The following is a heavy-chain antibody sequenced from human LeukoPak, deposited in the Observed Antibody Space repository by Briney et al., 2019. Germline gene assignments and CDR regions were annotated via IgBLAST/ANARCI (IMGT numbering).Heavy chain of an antibody. D-gene: IGHD2-2*01. CDR1: GFTFSSYA. Sequence: GGSLRLSCVASGFTFSSYAMSWVRQAPGKGLEWISAISSSGGSTYYADSVKGRFTISRDNSKNALYLQMNSLRVEDTAIYYCAKRIGSSTTQIDYWGQGTLVTVSS. CDR3: AKRIGSSTTQIDY. V-gene: IGHV3-23*01. CDR2: ISSSGGST. J-gene: IGHJ4*02.